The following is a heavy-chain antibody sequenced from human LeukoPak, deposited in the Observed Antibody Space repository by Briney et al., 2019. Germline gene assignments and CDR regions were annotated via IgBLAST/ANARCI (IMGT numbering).Heavy chain of an antibody. CDR2: IYPGDSDT. D-gene: IGHD3-22*01. J-gene: IGHJ4*02. CDR3: ARVEQDYYDSSGYFDYFDY. Sequence: GESLKISCKGSGYSFTSYWIGWVRQMPGKGLEWRGIIYPGDSDTRYSPSFQGQVTISADKSISTAYLQWSSLKASDTAMYYCARVEQDYYDSSGYFDYFDYWGQGTLVTISS. V-gene: IGHV5-51*01. CDR1: GYSFTSYW.